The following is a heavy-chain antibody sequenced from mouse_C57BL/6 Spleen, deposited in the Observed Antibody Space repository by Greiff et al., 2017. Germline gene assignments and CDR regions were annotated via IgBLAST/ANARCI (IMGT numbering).Heavy chain of an antibody. Sequence: QVQLKQPGAELVMPGASVKLSCKASGYTFTSYWMHWVKQRPGQGLEWIGEIDPSDSYTNYNQKFKGKSTLTVDKSSSTAYMQLSSLTSEDSAVYYCARLRGAPGYFDYWGQGTTLTVSS. CDR3: ARLRGAPGYFDY. CDR1: GYTFTSYW. CDR2: IDPSDSYT. V-gene: IGHV1-69*01. J-gene: IGHJ2*01.